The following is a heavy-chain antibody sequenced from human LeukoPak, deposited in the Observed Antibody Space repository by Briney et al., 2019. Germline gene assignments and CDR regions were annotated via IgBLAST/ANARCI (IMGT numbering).Heavy chain of an antibody. V-gene: IGHV4-34*01. Sequence: KASETLSLTCAVYRGSFSGYYWSWIRQPPGKGLEWIGSIYYSGSTYYNPSLKSRVTISVDTSKNQFSLKLSSVTAADTAVYYCARHSKSGIAVAGTPYWGQGTLVTVSS. CDR1: RGSFSGYY. CDR3: ARHSKSGIAVAGTPY. D-gene: IGHD6-19*01. J-gene: IGHJ4*02. CDR2: IYYSGST.